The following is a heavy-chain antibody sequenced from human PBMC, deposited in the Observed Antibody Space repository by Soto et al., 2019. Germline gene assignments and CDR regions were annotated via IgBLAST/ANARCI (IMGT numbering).Heavy chain of an antibody. V-gene: IGHV3-15*07. CDR1: GLTLTDAW. D-gene: IGHD3-22*01. CDR3: AYYRDSRAVHFDS. J-gene: IGHJ4*02. Sequence: EVQLVESGGGLVKPGESLSLSCTASGLTLTDAWLKLVRQAPGKGLEWVGRLKSKTNGGTADYAAPVRGRFTILRDDSKNMLYLQMNSLKTADTAVYYCAYYRDSRAVHFDSWGQGTLVTVSS. CDR2: LKSKTNGGTA.